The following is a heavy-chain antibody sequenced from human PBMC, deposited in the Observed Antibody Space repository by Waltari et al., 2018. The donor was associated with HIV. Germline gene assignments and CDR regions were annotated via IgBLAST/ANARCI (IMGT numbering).Heavy chain of an antibody. CDR1: GYTFRSAA. D-gene: IGHD3-16*01. CDR3: VKERGPFNGFDI. V-gene: IGHV3-33*06. J-gene: IGHJ3*02. CDR2: IWSDGYNK. Sequence: QVYLMESGGGVVQPGGSLTLSCAASGYTFRSAAMPGVRQAPGKGLEWVAVIWSDGYNKFYADSVRGRFTFSRDNSKYTLSLQMNSLRAEDTALYYCVKERGPFNGFDIWGQGTMVTVSS.